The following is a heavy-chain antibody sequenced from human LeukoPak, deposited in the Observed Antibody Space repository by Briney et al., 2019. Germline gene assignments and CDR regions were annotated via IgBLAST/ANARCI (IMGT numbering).Heavy chain of an antibody. CDR2: ISYDGSNK. Sequence: GRSLRLFCAASGFTFSSYAMHWVRQAPGKGLEWVAVISYDGSNKYYADSVKGRFTISRDNSKNTLYLQMNSLRAEDTAVYYCAREMATILDYWGQGTLVTVSS. D-gene: IGHD5-24*01. J-gene: IGHJ4*02. CDR3: AREMATILDY. V-gene: IGHV3-30-3*01. CDR1: GFTFSSYA.